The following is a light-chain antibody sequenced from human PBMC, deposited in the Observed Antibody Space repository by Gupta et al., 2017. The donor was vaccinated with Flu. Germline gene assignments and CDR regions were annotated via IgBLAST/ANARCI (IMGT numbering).Light chain of an antibody. CDR2: EDN. CDR1: SSKIGNNY. CDR3: ESLDLSRSAVV. Sequence: VTISTSGTSSKIGNNYVYWYQHLPEPAPTLLIYEDNRRPSGVPGRFSVTKSGSSATVAIVGLQAGDGADYFCESLDLSRSAVVFGGGTKVTVL. J-gene: IGLJ3*02. V-gene: IGLV1-51*01.